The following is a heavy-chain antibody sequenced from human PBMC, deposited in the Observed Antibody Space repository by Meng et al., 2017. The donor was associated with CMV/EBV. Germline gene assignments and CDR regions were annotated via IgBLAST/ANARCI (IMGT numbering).Heavy chain of an antibody. D-gene: IGHD3-10*01. J-gene: IGHJ3*02. Sequence: GESLKIPFAASGFTFSSYWIHWVRQAPGKGLVWVSRINSDGSSTSHADSVKGRFTISRDNAKNTLYLQMNSLRAEDTAVYYCARDKVGSGSYYFDAFDIWGQGTMVTVSS. CDR1: GFTFSSYW. CDR3: ARDKVGSGSYYFDAFDI. V-gene: IGHV3-74*01. CDR2: INSDGSST.